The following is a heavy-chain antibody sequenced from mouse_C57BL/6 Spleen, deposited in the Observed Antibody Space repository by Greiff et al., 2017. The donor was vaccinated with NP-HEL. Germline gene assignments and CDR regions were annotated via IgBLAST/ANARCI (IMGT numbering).Heavy chain of an antibody. V-gene: IGHV1-85*01. J-gene: IGHJ2*01. CDR2: IYPRGGSN. Sequence: VQVVESGPELVKPGASVKLSCKASGYTFTSYDINWVEQRPGPGLEWIGWIYPRGGSNKYNEKFTGKATLTVATSSSTAYMELHSLTSEDSAVEFCARVGNYDSITLDYWGQGTTRTVSS. CDR3: ARVGNYDSITLDY. CDR1: GYTFTSYD. D-gene: IGHD2-4*01.